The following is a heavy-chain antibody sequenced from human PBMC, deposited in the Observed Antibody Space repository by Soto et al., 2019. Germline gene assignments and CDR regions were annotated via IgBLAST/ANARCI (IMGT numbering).Heavy chain of an antibody. Sequence: TLSFTCTVSGGSISSSGYYWSWIRQHPGKGLEWIGYIYYSGSTYYNPSLKSRVTISVDTSKNQFSLKLSSVTAADTAVYYCARGSLIFGVTSIFDPWGQGTLVTVSS. J-gene: IGHJ5*02. CDR1: GGSISSSGYY. V-gene: IGHV4-31*03. D-gene: IGHD3-3*01. CDR2: IYYSGST. CDR3: ARGSLIFGVTSIFDP.